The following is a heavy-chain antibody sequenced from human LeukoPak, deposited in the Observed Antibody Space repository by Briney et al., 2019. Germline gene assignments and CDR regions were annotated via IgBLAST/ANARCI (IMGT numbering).Heavy chain of an antibody. CDR2: IRSSGVNT. D-gene: IGHD4-17*01. CDR3: ARDGPVGDYADY. CDR1: GFPFKDFY. Sequence: GGSRRLSWVASGFPFKDFYISWFRQAPGKGLRGVSDIRSSGVNTLYADSVKGPFTISRHSSKNSLSLQLNSLRAEDTAVYYCARDGPVGDYADYWGQGSLVTVSS. J-gene: IGHJ4*02. V-gene: IGHV3-11*01.